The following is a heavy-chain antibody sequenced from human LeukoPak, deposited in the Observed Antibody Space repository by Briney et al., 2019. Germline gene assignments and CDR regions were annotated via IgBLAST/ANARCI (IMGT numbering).Heavy chain of an antibody. Sequence: PSETLSLTCAVYGGSFSGYYWSWIRQPPGKGLEWIGEINHSGSTYYNPSLKSRVTISVDTSKNQFSLRLSSVTAADTAVYYCATEGENWFDPWGQGTLVTVSS. J-gene: IGHJ5*02. V-gene: IGHV4-34*01. CDR3: ATEGENWFDP. CDR2: INHSGST. CDR1: GGSFSGYY.